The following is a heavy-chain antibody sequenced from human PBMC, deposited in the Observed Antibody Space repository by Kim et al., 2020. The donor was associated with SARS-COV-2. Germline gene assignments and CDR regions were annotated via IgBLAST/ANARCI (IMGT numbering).Heavy chain of an antibody. V-gene: IGHV3-43*02. CDR1: GFTFDDYA. Sequence: LSLTCAASGFTFDDYAMHWVRQAPGKGLEWVSLISGDGGSTYYADSVKGRFTISRDNSKNSLYLQMNSLRTEDTALYYYAKGDYGGITPYYWGQGTLVTVSS. J-gene: IGHJ4*02. D-gene: IGHD4-17*01. CDR3: AKGDYGGITPYY. CDR2: ISGDGGST.